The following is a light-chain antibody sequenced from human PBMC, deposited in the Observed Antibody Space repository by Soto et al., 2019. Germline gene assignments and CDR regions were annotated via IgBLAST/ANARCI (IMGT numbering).Light chain of an antibody. CDR3: CSYAASYTFYV. CDR1: SSDVGGYNY. V-gene: IGLV2-11*01. J-gene: IGLJ1*01. Sequence: QSALTQPRSVSGSPGQSVTISCTGTSSDVGGYNYVSWYQQHPGKAPKLMIYDVSKRPSGVPDRFSGSKSGNTASLTISGLQAEDEADYYCCSYAASYTFYVFGTGTKATV. CDR2: DVS.